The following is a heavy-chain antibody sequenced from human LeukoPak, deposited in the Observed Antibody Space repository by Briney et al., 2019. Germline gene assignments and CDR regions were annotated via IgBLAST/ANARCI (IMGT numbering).Heavy chain of an antibody. CDR2: IIPIFGTA. V-gene: IGHV1-69*13. CDR1: GSTFSRFA. CDR3: ARVVTPRYCSTTSCYWKGWFDP. J-gene: IGHJ5*02. D-gene: IGHD2-2*01. Sequence: EASVKVSCKASGSTFSRFAMSWVRRAPRQGLEWMGGIIPIFGTANYAQRFQGRVTITADESTGTAYMELSGLRSEDTAVYYCARVVTPRYCSTTSCYWKGWFDPWGQGTLVTVS.